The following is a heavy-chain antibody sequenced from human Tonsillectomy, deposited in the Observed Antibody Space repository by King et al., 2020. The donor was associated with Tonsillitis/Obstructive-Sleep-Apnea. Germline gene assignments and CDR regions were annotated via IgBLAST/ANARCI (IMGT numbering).Heavy chain of an antibody. D-gene: IGHD3-3*01. CDR1: GFTFSNYS. J-gene: IGHJ4*02. Sequence: VQLVESGGGLVQPGGSLRLSCAASGFTFSNYSMNWVRLAPGKGLEWVSYIRSSSSTIYYADSVKGRFTISRDNAKNSLYLQMNSLRDEDTAVYYCARDSRSTCFGGPPHVRRSGYYDYWGQGTLVTVTS. CDR2: IRSSSSTI. V-gene: IGHV3-48*02. CDR3: ARDSRSTCFGGPPHVRRSGYYDY.